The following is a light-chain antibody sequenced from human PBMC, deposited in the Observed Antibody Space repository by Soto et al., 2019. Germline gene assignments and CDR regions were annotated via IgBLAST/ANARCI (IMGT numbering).Light chain of an antibody. Sequence: DHVMTQSPDSLAVSLGERATINCKSSLSVFHSSNHRHYWACYQQKSGQSPKLPFYWASNRQPEVPDRFSGSGSGTDFTPTISSLQAEDVSVYYCHQYYSSPLTFGPGTRVDVK. J-gene: IGKJ3*01. CDR2: WAS. CDR1: LSVFHSSNHRHY. CDR3: HQYYSSPLT. V-gene: IGKV4-1*01.